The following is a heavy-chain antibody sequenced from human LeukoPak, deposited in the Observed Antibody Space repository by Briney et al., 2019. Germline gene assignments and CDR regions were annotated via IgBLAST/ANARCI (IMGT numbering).Heavy chain of an antibody. J-gene: IGHJ4*02. Sequence: GGSLRLSCAASGFTFSSYSMNWVRQAPGKGLECVSSISSSSSYIYYADSAKGRFTISRDNAKNSLYLQMNSLRAEDTAVYYCASYSGSYPVYWGQGTLVTVSS. D-gene: IGHD1-26*01. CDR1: GFTFSSYS. CDR3: ASYSGSYPVY. CDR2: ISSSSSYI. V-gene: IGHV3-21*01.